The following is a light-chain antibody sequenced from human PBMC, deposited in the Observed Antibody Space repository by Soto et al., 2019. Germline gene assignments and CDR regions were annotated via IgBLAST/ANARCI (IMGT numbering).Light chain of an antibody. CDR3: QNYNSAPYA. Sequence: DIQMTQSPSSLSASVGDRVTITCRASQGISNYVARYQQKPGKVPTLLIYEASTLQSGVPSRFSGRGSGTEFTLTISSLQPEDVATYFCQNYNSAPYAFGQGTKLEIK. CDR2: EAS. J-gene: IGKJ2*01. V-gene: IGKV1-27*01. CDR1: QGISNY.